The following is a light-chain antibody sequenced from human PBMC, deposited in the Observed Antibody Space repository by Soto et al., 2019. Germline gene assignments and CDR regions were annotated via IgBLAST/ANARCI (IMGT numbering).Light chain of an antibody. CDR1: DSDVGGYNY. CDR2: DVS. V-gene: IGLV2-14*01. Sequence: THFASAAGQARQCLSITATGSDSDVGGYNYVSWYQQHPGKAPKLMIYDVSNRPSGVSNRFSGSKSGNTASLTISGLLAEDEADYYCTSYTSSSPWFFGTGSAVTV. CDR3: TSYTSSSPWF. J-gene: IGLJ1*01.